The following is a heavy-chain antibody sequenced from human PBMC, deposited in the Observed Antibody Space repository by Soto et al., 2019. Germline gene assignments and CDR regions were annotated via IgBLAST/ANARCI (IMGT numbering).Heavy chain of an antibody. Sequence: ASVKVSCKASGGTFSSYTISWVRQAPGQGLEWMGRIIPILGIANYAQRFQGRVTITADESTSTAYMELSGLRSEDTAVYYCARVSSSWYKDYFDYWGQGTLVTVSS. D-gene: IGHD6-13*01. CDR3: ARVSSSWYKDYFDY. J-gene: IGHJ4*02. CDR1: GGTFSSYT. V-gene: IGHV1-69*02. CDR2: IIPILGIA.